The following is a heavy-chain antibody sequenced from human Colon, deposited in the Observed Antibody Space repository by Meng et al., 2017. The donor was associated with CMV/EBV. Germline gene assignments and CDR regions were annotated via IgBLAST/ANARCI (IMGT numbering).Heavy chain of an antibody. CDR1: GASITSYS. J-gene: IGHJ4*02. Sequence: QGRLREAGPGLLKLSETLCLTCTVSGASITSYSGSWIRPPAGKGLEGIGRVYISGNTNYNPSLKSRVTMSIDTSKNQLSLNIRSVTAADTAVYYCARDSNLSGLAYWGQGTLVTVSS. CDR3: ARDSNLSGLAY. V-gene: IGHV4-4*07. D-gene: IGHD3-10*01. CDR2: VYISGNT.